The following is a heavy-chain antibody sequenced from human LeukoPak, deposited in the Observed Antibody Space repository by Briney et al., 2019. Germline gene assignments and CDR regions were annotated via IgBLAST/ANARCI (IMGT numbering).Heavy chain of an antibody. CDR3: AKDRRIAVAGHYYYGMDV. CDR1: GFTFSSYG. V-gene: IGHV3-30*18. J-gene: IGHJ6*02. D-gene: IGHD6-19*01. Sequence: GRSLRLSCAASGFTFSSYGMHWARQAPGKRLEWVAVISYDGSNKYYADSVKGRFTISRDNSKNTLYLQMNSLRAEDTAVYYCAKDRRIAVAGHYYYGMDVWGQGTTVTVSS. CDR2: ISYDGSNK.